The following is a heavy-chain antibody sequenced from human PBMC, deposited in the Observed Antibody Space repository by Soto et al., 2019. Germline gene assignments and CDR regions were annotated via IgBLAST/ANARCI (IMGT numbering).Heavy chain of an antibody. Sequence: QVQLVQSGAEVKKPGSSVKVSCKASGGAFNNYIFDWVRQAPGQGLEWMGGIITMFGTPKYAQTFQDRITISADVSTGTAYMELTSLRFDDTAVYYCARGRDQPPVGLYFDSWGEGTRVTVSS. CDR2: IITMFGTP. CDR1: GGAFNNYI. V-gene: IGHV1-69*01. D-gene: IGHD1-26*01. J-gene: IGHJ4*02. CDR3: ARGRDQPPVGLYFDS.